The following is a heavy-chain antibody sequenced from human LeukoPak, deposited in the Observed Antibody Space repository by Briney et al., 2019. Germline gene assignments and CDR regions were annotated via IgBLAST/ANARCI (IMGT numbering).Heavy chain of an antibody. J-gene: IGHJ4*02. CDR3: VKRGNVANFDS. D-gene: IGHD5-12*01. Sequence: SETLSLTCTVYGGSITSSNWWSWVRQPPGKGLEWIGEIYHSASTNYQASLKSRVTMSVDKSKDQFSLKLSSVTAADTAVYYCVKRGNVANFDSWGQGILVTVSS. V-gene: IGHV4-4*02. CDR1: GGSITSSNW. CDR2: IYHSAST.